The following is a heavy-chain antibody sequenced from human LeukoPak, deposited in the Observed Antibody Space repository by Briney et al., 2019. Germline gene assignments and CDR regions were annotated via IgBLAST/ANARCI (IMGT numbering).Heavy chain of an antibody. CDR1: GGSISSSSYY. V-gene: IGHV4-39*01. J-gene: IGHJ4*02. CDR2: IHYSGST. D-gene: IGHD5-18*01. Sequence: PSETLSLTCTVSGGSISSSSYYWGWIRQPPGKELEWIGSIHYSGSTSYNPSLRSRVTFSVDTSKNQFSLRLSSVTAADTAVYYCVRHNDYTYGYIAYWGQGTLVTVSS. CDR3: VRHNDYTYGYIAY.